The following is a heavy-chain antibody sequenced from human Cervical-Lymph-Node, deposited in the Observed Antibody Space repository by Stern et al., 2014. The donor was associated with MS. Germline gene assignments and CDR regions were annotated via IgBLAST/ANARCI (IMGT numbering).Heavy chain of an antibody. D-gene: IGHD3-9*01. CDR2: IWYDGSNK. Sequence: MQLVESGGGVVQPGRSLRLSCAASGFTFGSYGMHWVRQAPGKGLEWVAVIWYDGSNKYYADSVKGRFTISRDNSKNTLYLQMNSLRAEDTAVYYCARTIHVLRYFDWLSGGMDVWGQGTTVTVSS. CDR1: GFTFGSYG. J-gene: IGHJ6*02. CDR3: ARTIHVLRYFDWLSGGMDV. V-gene: IGHV3-33*01.